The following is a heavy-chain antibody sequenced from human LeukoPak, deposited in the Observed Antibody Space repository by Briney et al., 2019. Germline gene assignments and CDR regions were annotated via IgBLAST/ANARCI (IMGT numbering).Heavy chain of an antibody. CDR3: ARDLPSVSSGFDP. J-gene: IGHJ5*02. CDR1: GFTFDDYG. CDR2: INWNGGST. Sequence: RSGGSLRLSCAASGFTFDDYGMSWVRQAPGKGLEWVSGINWNGGSTGYADSVKGRFTISRDNAKNSLYLQMNSLRAEDTAVYYCARDLPSVSSGFDPWGQGTLVTVSS. V-gene: IGHV3-20*04. D-gene: IGHD6-6*01.